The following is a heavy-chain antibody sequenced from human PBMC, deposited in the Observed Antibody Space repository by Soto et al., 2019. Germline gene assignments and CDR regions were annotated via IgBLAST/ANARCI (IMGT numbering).Heavy chain of an antibody. CDR3: ARDPYYDFWSGYTPGLYYYYGMDV. CDR2: VYYSGST. D-gene: IGHD3-3*01. CDR1: GGSVSSGSYY. J-gene: IGHJ6*02. V-gene: IGHV4-61*01. Sequence: SETRSLTCTVSGGSVSSGSYYWSLIRQPPGKGLEWIGYVYYSGSTNYNPSPKSRVTISVDTSKNQFSLKLSSVTAADTAVYYCARDPYYDFWSGYTPGLYYYYGMDVWGQGTTVTVS.